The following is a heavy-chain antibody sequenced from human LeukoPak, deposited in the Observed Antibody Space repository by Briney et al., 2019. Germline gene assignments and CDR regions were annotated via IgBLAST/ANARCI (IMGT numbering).Heavy chain of an antibody. Sequence: SVKVSCKASGGTFSSYAISWVRQAPGQGREWMGRIIPIFGTANYAQKFQGRVTITTDESTSTAYMELRSLRSEDTAVYYCARENTVTPYYFDYWGQGTLVTVSS. J-gene: IGHJ4*02. D-gene: IGHD4-17*01. CDR2: IIPIFGTA. CDR3: ARENTVTPYYFDY. CDR1: GGTFSSYA. V-gene: IGHV1-69*05.